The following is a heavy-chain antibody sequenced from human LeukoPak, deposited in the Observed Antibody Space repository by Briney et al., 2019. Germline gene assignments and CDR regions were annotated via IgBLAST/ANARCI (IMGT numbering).Heavy chain of an antibody. D-gene: IGHD3-3*01. CDR1: GFTFNSYA. CDR2: ISGSGTST. CDR3: AKGRFLEWLLTFDY. Sequence: AGGSLRLSCAAPGFTFNSYAMSWVRQAPGKGLEWVSTISGSGTSTYYADSVKGRFTISRDNSKSTLYLQMNSLRAEDTAVYYCAKGRFLEWLLTFDYWGQGTLVTVSS. J-gene: IGHJ4*02. V-gene: IGHV3-23*01.